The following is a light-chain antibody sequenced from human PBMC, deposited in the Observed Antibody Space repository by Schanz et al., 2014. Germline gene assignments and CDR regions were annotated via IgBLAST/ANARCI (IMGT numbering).Light chain of an antibody. CDR2: GAS. CDR3: QQYNNWPRT. Sequence: EVVLTQSPGTLSLSPGERATLSCRASQSVGSNYLAWYQQKPGQAPRLLIYGASTRATGIPARFSGSGSGTEFTLTISSLQSEDFAVYYCQQYNNWPRTFGQGTKVEIK. CDR1: QSVGSN. V-gene: IGKV3-15*01. J-gene: IGKJ1*01.